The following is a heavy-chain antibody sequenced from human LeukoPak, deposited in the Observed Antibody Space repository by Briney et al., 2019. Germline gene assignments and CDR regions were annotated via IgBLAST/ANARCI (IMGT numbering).Heavy chain of an antibody. CDR2: IWYDGSNK. Sequence: GGSLRLSCAASGLTFSSYGMHWVRQAPGKGLEWVAVIWYDGSNKYYADSVKGRFTISRDNSKNTLYLQMNSLRAEDTAVYYCARGKGDAYRDAFDIWGQGTMVTVSS. CDR3: ARGKGDAYRDAFDI. CDR1: GLTFSSYG. J-gene: IGHJ3*02. D-gene: IGHD2-21*02. V-gene: IGHV3-33*01.